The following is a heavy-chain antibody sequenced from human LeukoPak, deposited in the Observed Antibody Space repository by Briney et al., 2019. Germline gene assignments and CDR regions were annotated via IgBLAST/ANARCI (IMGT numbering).Heavy chain of an antibody. D-gene: IGHD1-1*01. CDR1: GFTFSSYA. J-gene: IGHJ1*01. Sequence: SGGSLRLSCAASGFTFSSYAMSWVRQAPGKGLEWVSAISGSGGSTYYADSVKGRFTISRDNSKNTLCLQMNSLRAEDTAVYYCAKPPPGTKPPAEYFQHWGQGTLVTVSS. CDR3: AKPPPGTKPPAEYFQH. CDR2: ISGSGGST. V-gene: IGHV3-23*01.